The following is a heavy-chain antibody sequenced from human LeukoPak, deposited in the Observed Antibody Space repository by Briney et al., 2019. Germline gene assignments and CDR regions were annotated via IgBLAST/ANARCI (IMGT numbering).Heavy chain of an antibody. CDR2: IYYSGST. J-gene: IGHJ4*02. CDR1: GGSISSTSYF. CDR3: ARPGDY. Sequence: SETLSLTCTVSGGSISSTSYFWGWIRQPPGKGLEWIGTIYYSGSTDYNPSLKSRITISVDTSKNQFSLKLSSVTAADTAVYYCARPGDYWGQGTLVTVSS. V-gene: IGHV4-39*01.